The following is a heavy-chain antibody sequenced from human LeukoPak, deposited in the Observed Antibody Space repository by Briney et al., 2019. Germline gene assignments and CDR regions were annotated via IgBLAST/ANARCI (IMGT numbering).Heavy chain of an antibody. CDR1: GASVYSDSYY. CDR3: VREAAAYYYDSSGYYRQTEAFDI. V-gene: IGHV4-61*01. CDR2: IYYSGGT. Sequence: SETLSLTCTVSGASVYSDSYYWSWIRQPPGKGLEWIGYIYYSGGTKYNPSLQSRVTISLDTSKNQFSLNLNSVTAADTAVYYCVREAAAYYYDSSGYYRQTEAFDIWGQGRMVTVSS. J-gene: IGHJ3*02. D-gene: IGHD3-22*01.